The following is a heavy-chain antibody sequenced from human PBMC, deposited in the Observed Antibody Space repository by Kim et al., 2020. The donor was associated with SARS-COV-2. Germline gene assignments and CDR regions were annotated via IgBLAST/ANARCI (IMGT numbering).Heavy chain of an antibody. D-gene: IGHD5-12*01. CDR2: ISYDGSNK. CDR1: GFTFSSYG. CDR3: ASHSGYDLARDAFDI. V-gene: IGHV3-30*03. Sequence: GGSLRLSCAASGFTFSSYGMHWVRQAPGKGLEWVAVISYDGSNKYYADSVKGRFTISRDNSKNTLYLQMNSLRAEDTAVYYCASHSGYDLARDAFDIWGQGTMVTVSS. J-gene: IGHJ3*02.